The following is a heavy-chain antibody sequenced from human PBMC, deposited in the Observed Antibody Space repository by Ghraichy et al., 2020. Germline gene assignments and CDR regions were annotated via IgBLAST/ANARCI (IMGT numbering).Heavy chain of an antibody. CDR1: GGTFSSYA. D-gene: IGHD5-24*01. J-gene: IGHJ4*02. CDR2: IIPIFGTA. CDR3: ARVPKGRWLHSDY. V-gene: IGHV1-69*13. Sequence: SVKVSCKASGGTFSSYAISWVRQAPGQGLEWMGGIIPIFGTANYAQKFQGRVTITADESTSTAYMELSSLRSEDTAVYYCARVPKGRWLHSDYWGQGTLVTVSS.